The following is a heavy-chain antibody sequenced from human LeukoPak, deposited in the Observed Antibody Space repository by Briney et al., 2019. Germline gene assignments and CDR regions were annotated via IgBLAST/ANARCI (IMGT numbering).Heavy chain of an antibody. Sequence: GGSLRLSCAASGFTYNDYAMSWVRQAPGKGLEWVSGITWNGGGRGYADSVRGRFTISRDNAKNSLYLQMDSLRAEDAALYYCARAAEVQRAQSGLYYFGLDVWDQGTTVSVSS. V-gene: IGHV3-20*04. CDR1: GFTYNDYA. D-gene: IGHD3-10*01. CDR3: ARAAEVQRAQSGLYYFGLDV. CDR2: ITWNGGGR. J-gene: IGHJ6*02.